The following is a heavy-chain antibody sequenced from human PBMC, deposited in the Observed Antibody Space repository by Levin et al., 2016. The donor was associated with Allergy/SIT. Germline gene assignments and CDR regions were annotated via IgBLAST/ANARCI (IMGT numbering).Heavy chain of an antibody. V-gene: IGHV1-18*01. Sequence: ASVKVSCKASGYTFTSYHINWVRQAPGQGLEWMGWINGYDGNTNHAQKFQNRVTMTTDTSTSTAYMELRSLRSDDTAVYYCATRSIRYSAYDGAYFDYWGQGTLVTVSS. D-gene: IGHD5-12*01. CDR2: INGYDGNT. CDR3: ATRSIRYSAYDGAYFDY. J-gene: IGHJ4*02. CDR1: GYTFTSYH.